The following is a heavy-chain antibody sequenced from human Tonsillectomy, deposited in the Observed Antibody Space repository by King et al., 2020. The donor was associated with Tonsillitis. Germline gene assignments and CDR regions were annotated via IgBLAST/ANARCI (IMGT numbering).Heavy chain of an antibody. D-gene: IGHD5-24*01. CDR2: ISGSGGST. J-gene: IGHJ4*02. CDR3: AKASGGRWLQLRYFDY. CDR1: GFTFSSYA. V-gene: IGHV3-23*04. Sequence: VQLVESGGGLVQPGGSLRLSCAASGFTFSSYAMSWVRQAPGKGLEWVSAISGSGGSTYYADSVKGRFTISRDNSKNTLYLQMNSLRAEDTAVYYCAKASGGRWLQLRYFDYWGPGTLVTVSS.